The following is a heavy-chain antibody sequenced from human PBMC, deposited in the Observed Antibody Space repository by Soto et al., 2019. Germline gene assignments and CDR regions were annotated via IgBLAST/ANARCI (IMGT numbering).Heavy chain of an antibody. Sequence: GGSLRLSCAASELTFSTYALHWVRQAPDKGLEWLAVISYDGSKKYYADSVKGRFTISRDNSKNTVYLQMNSLRAEDTAVYYCAKGATSSWYGGHFDCWGQGTLVTVAS. J-gene: IGHJ4*02. CDR2: ISYDGSKK. V-gene: IGHV3-30-3*01. D-gene: IGHD6-13*01. CDR1: ELTFSTYA. CDR3: AKGATSSWYGGHFDC.